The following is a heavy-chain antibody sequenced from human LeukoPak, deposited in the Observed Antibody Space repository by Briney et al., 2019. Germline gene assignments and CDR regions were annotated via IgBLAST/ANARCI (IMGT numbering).Heavy chain of an antibody. Sequence: SETLSLTCTVSGGSISSGSYYWSWIRQPAGKGLEWIGHIYTSGSTNYNPSLKSRVTISVDTSKNQFSLKLSSVTAADTAVYYCARGNYYDSRWYFDYWGQGTLVTVSS. V-gene: IGHV4-61*09. CDR2: IYTSGST. CDR1: GGSISSGSYY. CDR3: ARGNYYDSRWYFDY. J-gene: IGHJ4*02. D-gene: IGHD3-22*01.